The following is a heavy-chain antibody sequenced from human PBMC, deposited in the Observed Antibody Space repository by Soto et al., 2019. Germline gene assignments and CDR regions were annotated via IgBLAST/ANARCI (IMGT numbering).Heavy chain of an antibody. J-gene: IGHJ4*02. Sequence: GGSLRLSCAASGFTFSSYGMHWVRQAPGKGLEWVAVIWYDGSNKYYADSVKGRFTISRDNSKNTLYLQMNSLRAEDTAVYYCARDGVPENYYDSSGYYDYWGQGTLVTVSS. CDR2: IWYDGSNK. D-gene: IGHD3-22*01. CDR3: ARDGVPENYYDSSGYYDY. V-gene: IGHV3-33*01. CDR1: GFTFSSYG.